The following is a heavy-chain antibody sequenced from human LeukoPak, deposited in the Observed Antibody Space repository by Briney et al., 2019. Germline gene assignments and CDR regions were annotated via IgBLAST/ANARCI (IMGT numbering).Heavy chain of an antibody. CDR1: GFTFSSYA. CDR2: ISGSGGST. D-gene: IGHD6-19*01. CDR3: AKAVRYSSGWYFDY. V-gene: IGHV3-23*01. Sequence: GGSLRLSCAASGFTFSSYAMSWVRQAPGKGLEWVSAISGSGGSTYYADSVKGRLTISRDNSKNTLYLQMNSLRAEDTAVYYCAKAVRYSSGWYFDYWGQGTLVTVSS. J-gene: IGHJ4*02.